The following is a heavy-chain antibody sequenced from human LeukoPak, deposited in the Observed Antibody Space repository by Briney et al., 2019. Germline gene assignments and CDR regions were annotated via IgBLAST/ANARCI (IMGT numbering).Heavy chain of an antibody. CDR1: GFTFSSYA. D-gene: IGHD3-9*01. J-gene: IGHJ3*02. CDR3: ARALYYDILTGFHSDAFDI. CDR2: ISSNGGST. V-gene: IGHV3-64*01. Sequence: GGSLRLSCAASGFTFSSYAMHWVRQAPGKGLEYVSAISSNGGSTYYANSVKGRFTISRDNSKNTLYLQMGSLRAEDMAVYYCARALYYDILTGFHSDAFDIWGQGTMVTVSS.